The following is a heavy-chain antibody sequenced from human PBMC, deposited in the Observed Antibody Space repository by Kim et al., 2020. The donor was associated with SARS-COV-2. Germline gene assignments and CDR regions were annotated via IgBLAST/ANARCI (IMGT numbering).Heavy chain of an antibody. CDR3: ARGNTVAAAGY. V-gene: IGHV3-21*01. D-gene: IGHD6-13*01. J-gene: IGHJ4*02. Sequence: GGSLRLSCAASGFTFSSYSINWVRQAPGKGLEWVSSISSSSSYIYYADSVKGRFTISRDNAKNSLYLQMNSLRAEDTAVYYCARGNTVAAAGYWGQGTLVTVSS. CDR1: GFTFSSYS. CDR2: ISSSSSYI.